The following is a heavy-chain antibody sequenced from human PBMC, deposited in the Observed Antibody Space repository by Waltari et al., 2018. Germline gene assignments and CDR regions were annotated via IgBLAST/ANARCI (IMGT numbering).Heavy chain of an antibody. Sequence: QLQLQESGPGLVKPSETLSLTCTVSGGSISSSSYYWGWIRQPPGKGLEWIGSIYYSGSTYYNPSLKSRVTISVDTSKNQFSLKLSSVTAADTAVYYGARDQGYYYDSSGYYEFDYWGQGTLVTVSS. J-gene: IGHJ4*02. CDR2: IYYSGST. V-gene: IGHV4-39*07. CDR3: ARDQGYYYDSSGYYEFDY. D-gene: IGHD3-22*01. CDR1: GGSISSSSYY.